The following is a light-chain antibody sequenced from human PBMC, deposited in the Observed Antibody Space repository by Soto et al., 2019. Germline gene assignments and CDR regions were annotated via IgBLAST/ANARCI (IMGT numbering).Light chain of an antibody. Sequence: IVMTQSPDSLAVSLGERATINCKSSQSVLYNSDNKNYLAWYQQKPGQPPKLLIYWASTRDSGVPDRFSGSGSGADFTLTISGLQAEDVAVYYCQQYYTTLTFGGGTKVEIK. CDR1: QSVLYNSDNKNY. V-gene: IGKV4-1*01. CDR2: WAS. J-gene: IGKJ4*01. CDR3: QQYYTTLT.